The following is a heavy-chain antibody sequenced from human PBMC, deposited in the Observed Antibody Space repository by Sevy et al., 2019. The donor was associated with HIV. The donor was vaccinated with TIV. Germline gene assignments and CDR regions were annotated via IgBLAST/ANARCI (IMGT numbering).Heavy chain of an antibody. CDR1: GFTFSSYA. CDR2: ISGSGGST. V-gene: IGHV3-23*01. CDR3: AKGANNWKDVAWFDP. J-gene: IGHJ5*02. D-gene: IGHD1-1*01. Sequence: GGSLRLSCAASGFTFSSYAMSWVRQAPGKGLEWVSAISGSGGSTYYADSGKGRFTISSDNSKNTLYLQMNSLRAEDTAVYNCAKGANNWKDVAWFDPWGQGTLVTVSS.